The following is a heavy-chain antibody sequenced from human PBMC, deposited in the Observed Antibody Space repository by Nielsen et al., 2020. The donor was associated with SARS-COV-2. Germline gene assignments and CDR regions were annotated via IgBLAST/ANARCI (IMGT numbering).Heavy chain of an antibody. D-gene: IGHD3-10*01. CDR3: AKEGDFYGSGNYYRTFDY. J-gene: IGHJ4*02. V-gene: IGHV3-21*04. CDR2: ISSSSSYI. Sequence: WIRQPPGKGLEWVSSISSSSSYIYYADSVKGRFTISRDNSRNTIYLQMSSLRAEDTALYYCAKEGDFYGSGNYYRTFDYWGQGTLVTVSS.